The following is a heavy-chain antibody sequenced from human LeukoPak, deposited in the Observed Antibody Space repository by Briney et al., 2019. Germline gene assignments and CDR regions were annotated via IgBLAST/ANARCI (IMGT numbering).Heavy chain of an antibody. D-gene: IGHD6-13*01. CDR3: AKHSGYSSPVGY. CDR1: GGSISSSSFY. Sequence: SETLSLTCTVSGGSISSSSFYWGWIRQPPGKGPEWIGSMYYSGSTYYNPSLKSRVTISVDTSTNQFSLKLSSVTAADTAVYYCAKHSGYSSPVGYWGQGTLVTVSS. V-gene: IGHV4-39*01. J-gene: IGHJ4*02. CDR2: MYYSGST.